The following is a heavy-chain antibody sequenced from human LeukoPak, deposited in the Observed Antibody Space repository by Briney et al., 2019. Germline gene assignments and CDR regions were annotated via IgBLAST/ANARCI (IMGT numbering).Heavy chain of an antibody. D-gene: IGHD1-1*01. CDR2: INHSRYT. CDR1: GESFSGYY. V-gene: IGHV4-34*01. CDR3: ARVEGTPS. J-gene: IGHJ4*02. Sequence: SETLSLTCAVYGESFSGYYWNWIRQPPGKGLEWIGEINHSRYTNYNPSLKSRVSISVDTPKNQFSLKLSSVTAADTAVYYCARVEGTPSWGQGTLVTVSS.